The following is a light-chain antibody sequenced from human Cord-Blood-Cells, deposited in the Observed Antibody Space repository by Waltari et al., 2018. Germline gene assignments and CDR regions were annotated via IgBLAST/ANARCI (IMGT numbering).Light chain of an antibody. CDR2: EGS. CDR1: SSEVGSYNL. J-gene: IGLJ2*01. CDR3: CSYAGSSTVV. V-gene: IGLV2-23*01. Sequence: QSALTQPASVSGSPGQSITISCTGTSSEVGSYNLVSWYQQHPGKAPKLMIYEGSKRTSGMFNRCAGSKSGNAASLTISGLQAEDESDYYCCSYAGSSTVVFGGGTKLTVL.